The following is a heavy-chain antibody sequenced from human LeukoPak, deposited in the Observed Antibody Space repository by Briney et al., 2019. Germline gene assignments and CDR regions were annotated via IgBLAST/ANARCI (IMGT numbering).Heavy chain of an antibody. CDR2: INPNSGGT. CDR1: GYTFTGYY. CDR3: ARARYSGYERPHWFDP. D-gene: IGHD5-12*01. V-gene: IGHV1-2*02. J-gene: IGHJ5*02. Sequence: ASVKVSCKASGYTFTGYYMHWVRQAPGQGLEWMGWINPNSGGTNYAQKFQGRVTMTRDTSISTAYMELSRLRSDDTAVYYCARARYSGYERPHWFDPWGQGTLVTVSS.